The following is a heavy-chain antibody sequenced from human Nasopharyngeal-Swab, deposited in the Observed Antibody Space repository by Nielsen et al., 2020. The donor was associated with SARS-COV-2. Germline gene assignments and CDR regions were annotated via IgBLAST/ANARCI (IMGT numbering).Heavy chain of an antibody. D-gene: IGHD3-10*01. J-gene: IGHJ3*01. V-gene: IGHV3-33*08. CDR1: GFNFDDYG. Sequence: GESLKISCAASGFNFDDYGMSWVRQSPVKGLEWLTNIWYDGSNKYYADSVKGRFTVSRDNSKNTLFLEMDSLRAEDTAVYYCARGSSVHAFDVWGQGTEVTVSS. CDR3: ARGSSVHAFDV. CDR2: IWYDGSNK.